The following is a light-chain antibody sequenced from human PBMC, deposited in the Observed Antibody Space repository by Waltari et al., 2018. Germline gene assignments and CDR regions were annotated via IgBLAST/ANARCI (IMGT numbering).Light chain of an antibody. V-gene: IGKV3-15*01. J-gene: IGKJ4*01. CDR2: GAS. CDR1: QSVSSN. Sequence: EKVMTQSPATLSVSPGESATRSCRASQSVSSNLAWYQQKPGQAPRLLIYGASTRATGISARFSGSGSGTEFTLTISSLQSEDFAVYYCQQYNNWPLTFGGGTTVEIK. CDR3: QQYNNWPLT.